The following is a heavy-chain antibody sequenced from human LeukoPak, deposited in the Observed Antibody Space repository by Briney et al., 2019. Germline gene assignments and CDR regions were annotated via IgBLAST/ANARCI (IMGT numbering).Heavy chain of an antibody. V-gene: IGHV4-59*01. J-gene: IGHJ6*03. CDR1: GGSISSYY. D-gene: IGHD1-26*01. CDR3: ARGYVGVPRPNYVYYYYMDV. Sequence: SETLSLTCTVSGGSISSYYWSWIRQPPGKGLEWIGYIYYSGSTNYNPSLKSRVTISVDTSKNQFSLKLSSVTAADTAVYYCARGYVGVPRPNYVYYYYMDVWGKGTTVTVSS. CDR2: IYYSGST.